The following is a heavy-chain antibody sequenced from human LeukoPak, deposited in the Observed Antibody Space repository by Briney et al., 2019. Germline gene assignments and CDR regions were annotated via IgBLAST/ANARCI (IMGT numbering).Heavy chain of an antibody. CDR3: ARHPRRDGYNFAY. V-gene: IGHV4-4*09. Sequence: SETLSLTCTVSGGSISSYYWSWIRQPPGKGLEWIGYIYTSGSTNYNPSLKSRVTISVDTSKNQFSLKLSSVTAADTAVYYCARHPRRDGYNFAYWGQGTLVTVSS. CDR2: IYTSGST. J-gene: IGHJ4*02. CDR1: GGSISSYY. D-gene: IGHD5-24*01.